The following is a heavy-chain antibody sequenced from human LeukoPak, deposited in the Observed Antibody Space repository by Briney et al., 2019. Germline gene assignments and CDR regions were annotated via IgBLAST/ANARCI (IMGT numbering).Heavy chain of an antibody. V-gene: IGHV4-59*08. D-gene: IGHD4/OR15-4a*01. CDR3: ARHTPLAGLWLLDY. CDR2: IYSNGNT. J-gene: IGHJ4*02. CDR1: GGSISSHY. Sequence: SETLSLTCIVSGGSISSHYWSWIRQRPGKRLEWSGHIYSNGNTNYNPSLKSRGTISVDTSKNHFYLTLSSVTAADTAVYYCARHTPLAGLWLLDYWGQGTLVTVSS.